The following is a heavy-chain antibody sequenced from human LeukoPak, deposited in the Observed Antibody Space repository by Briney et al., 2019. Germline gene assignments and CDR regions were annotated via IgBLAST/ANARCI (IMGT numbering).Heavy chain of an antibody. CDR3: ARGRDRSKAGDH. V-gene: IGHV4-34*01. Sequence: SETLSLTCAVYGGSCDDYYCSWLRQPPGKGLEWIGEIHPSGIFYYNSSLLSRVTISIDTSKSQSSLRLTSVTAADTAFYYRARGRDRSKAGDHWGQGSLVTVSS. CDR2: IHPSGIF. J-gene: IGHJ4*02. D-gene: IGHD5-24*01. CDR1: GGSCDDYY.